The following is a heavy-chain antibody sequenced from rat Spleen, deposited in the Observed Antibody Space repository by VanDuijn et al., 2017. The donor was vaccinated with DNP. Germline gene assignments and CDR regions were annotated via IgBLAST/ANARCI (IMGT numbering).Heavy chain of an antibody. Sequence: EVQLVESGGGLVQPGNSLKLSCAASGFTFSDYAMAWVRQSPKKGLEWVATIIYDGSSTYYRDSVKGRFTISRDNAKSTLYLQMNSLRSEDTATYYCTRDQNYNNFDYWGQGVMVTVSS. V-gene: IGHV5-17*01. D-gene: IGHD1-10*01. CDR1: GFTFSDYA. J-gene: IGHJ2*01. CDR2: IIYDGSST. CDR3: TRDQNYNNFDY.